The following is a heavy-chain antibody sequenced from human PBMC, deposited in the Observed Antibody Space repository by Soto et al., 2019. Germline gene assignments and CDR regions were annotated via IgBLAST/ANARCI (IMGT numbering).Heavy chain of an antibody. V-gene: IGHV3-23*01. CDR2: IDVSGVGT. CDR1: GFSFSAYT. D-gene: IGHD1-26*01. J-gene: IGHJ4*02. Sequence: PGGSLRLSCAASGFSFSAYTMSWVRQAPGKGLEWVSAIDVSGVGTYYADSVKGRFAVSRDNSKNTLYLQMNSLRADDTAIYYCARPQWELLYWGQGTLVTVSS. CDR3: ARPQWELLY.